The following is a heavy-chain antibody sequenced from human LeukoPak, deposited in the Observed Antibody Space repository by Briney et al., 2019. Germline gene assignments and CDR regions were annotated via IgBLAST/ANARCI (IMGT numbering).Heavy chain of an antibody. D-gene: IGHD6-19*01. J-gene: IGHJ4*02. Sequence: PSETLSLTCTVSGGSISSYYWSWIRQPPGKGLEWIGYIYYSGNTNYNPSLKSRVTISVDTSKNKFSLQLNSVTAADTAVYYCARYAYGSGPFDYWGQGTLITVSS. CDR3: ARYAYGSGPFDY. CDR2: IYYSGNT. V-gene: IGHV4-59*01. CDR1: GGSISSYY.